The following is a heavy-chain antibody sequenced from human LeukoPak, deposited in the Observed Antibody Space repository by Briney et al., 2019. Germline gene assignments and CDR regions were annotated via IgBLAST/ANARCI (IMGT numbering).Heavy chain of an antibody. D-gene: IGHD3-16*01. Sequence: LEWVSSISGASTYYADSRKGRFTISRDNSKNTLYLQMNSLRAEDTAIYYCAKDGGYFDYWGQGTLVTVSS. CDR3: AKDGGYFDY. V-gene: IGHV3-38-3*01. J-gene: IGHJ4*02. CDR2: ISGAST.